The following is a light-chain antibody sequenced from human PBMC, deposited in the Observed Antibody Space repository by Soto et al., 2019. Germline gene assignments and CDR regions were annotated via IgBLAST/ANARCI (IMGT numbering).Light chain of an antibody. CDR2: EVS. CDR3: SSYTSSSTRV. J-gene: IGLJ1*01. Sequence: LTQPASVSGSPGQSIAISCTGTSSDVGGYNYVSWYQQHPGKAPKLMIYEVSNRPSGVSNRFSGSKSGNTASLTISGLQAEDEADYYCSSYTSSSTRVFGTGTKVTVL. CDR1: SSDVGGYNY. V-gene: IGLV2-14*01.